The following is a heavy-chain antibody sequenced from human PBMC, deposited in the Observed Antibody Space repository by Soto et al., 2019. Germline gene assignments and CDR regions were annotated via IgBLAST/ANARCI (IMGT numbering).Heavy chain of an antibody. CDR3: ARGGSGSIYTYYYYYMDV. D-gene: IGHD6-19*01. Sequence: SLKVSCKASGGTFSSYTISWVRQAPGQGLEWMGRIIPILGIANYAQKFQGRVTITADKSTSTAYMELSSLRSEDTAVYYCARGGSGSIYTYYYYYMDVWGKGTTVTVSS. J-gene: IGHJ6*03. CDR1: GGTFSSYT. V-gene: IGHV1-69*02. CDR2: IIPILGIA.